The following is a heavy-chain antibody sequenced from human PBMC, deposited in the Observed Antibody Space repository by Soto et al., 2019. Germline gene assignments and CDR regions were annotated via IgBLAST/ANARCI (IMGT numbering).Heavy chain of an antibody. CDR1: GGSISSGDYY. V-gene: IGHV4-31*03. CDR2: IYYSGST. J-gene: IGHJ6*03. D-gene: IGHD4-4*01. CDR3: ARGDRLQHYYCYYYMDV. Sequence: SETLSLTCSVSGGSISSGDYYWSWIRQHPGKGLEWIGYIYYSGSTYYNPSLKSRVTISVDTSKNQFSLKLSSVTAADTAVYFCARGDRLQHYYCYYYMDVWGTGTTVTVSS.